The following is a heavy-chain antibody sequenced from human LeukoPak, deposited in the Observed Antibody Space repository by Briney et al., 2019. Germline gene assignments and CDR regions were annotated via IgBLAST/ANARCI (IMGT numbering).Heavy chain of an antibody. D-gene: IGHD3-22*01. V-gene: IGHV1-2*02. Sequence: ASVKVSCKASAYTFTDYYVHWVRQAPGQGLEWMGWINPNSGDTLYAQKFQGRVTMTRDTSISTAYMELSRLRSDDTAVFYCARDPTHYYGSSGYQDSFDYWGQGTLVTVPS. J-gene: IGHJ4*02. CDR2: INPNSGDT. CDR1: AYTFTDYY. CDR3: ARDPTHYYGSSGYQDSFDY.